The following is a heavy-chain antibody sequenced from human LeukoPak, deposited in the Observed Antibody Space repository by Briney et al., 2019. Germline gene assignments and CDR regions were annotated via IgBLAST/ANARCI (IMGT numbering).Heavy chain of an antibody. CDR2: ISSSGSII. V-gene: IGHV3-48*01. J-gene: IGHJ4*02. CDR1: GFTFSSYS. Sequence: QAGGSLRLSCAASGFTFSSYSMNWVRQAPGKGLEWVSYISSSGSIIDYADSVKGRFTISRDNGKNSLYLQMNSLRAEDTAVYYCAKDRRSGGSCSDYWGQGTLVTVSS. D-gene: IGHD2-15*01. CDR3: AKDRRSGGSCSDY.